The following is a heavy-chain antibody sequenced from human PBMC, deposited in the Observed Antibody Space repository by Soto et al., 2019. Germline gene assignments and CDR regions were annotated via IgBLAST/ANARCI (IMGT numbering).Heavy chain of an antibody. CDR2: IYYSGST. J-gene: IGHJ4*02. Sequence: PSETLSLTCTVSGGSISSGDYYWSWIRQPPGKGLEWIGYIYYSGSTYYNPSIKSRVTISVDTSKNQFSLKLSSVTAADTAVYYCARTDLYYDFWSGYQGYDYWGQGTLVTVSS. CDR3: ARTDLYYDFWSGYQGYDY. D-gene: IGHD3-3*01. CDR1: GGSISSGDYY. V-gene: IGHV4-30-4*01.